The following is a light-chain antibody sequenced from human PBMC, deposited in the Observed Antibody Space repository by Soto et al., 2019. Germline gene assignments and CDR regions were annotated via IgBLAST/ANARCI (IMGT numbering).Light chain of an antibody. Sequence: DIQMTQSPSTLSASVGDRVTITCRASQSISSWLAWHQQKSGKAPKLLIYKASNLESGVPSRFSGSGSGTEFTLTISSLQPDDFATYYCQQYPSYPLTFGGGTKVDIK. CDR2: KAS. J-gene: IGKJ4*01. V-gene: IGKV1-5*03. CDR3: QQYPSYPLT. CDR1: QSISSW.